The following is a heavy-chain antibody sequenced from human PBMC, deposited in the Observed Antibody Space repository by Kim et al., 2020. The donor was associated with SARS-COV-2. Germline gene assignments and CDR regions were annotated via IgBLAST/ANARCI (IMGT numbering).Heavy chain of an antibody. CDR1: GFTFSSYA. Sequence: GGSLRLSCAASGFTFSSYAMHWVRQAPGKGLEWVAVISYDGSNKYYADSVKGRFTISRDNSKNTLYLQMNSLRVEDTAVYYCVTPELSGYSSSWYNFDYWGQGTLVTVSS. D-gene: IGHD6-13*01. J-gene: IGHJ4*02. CDR2: ISYDGSNK. V-gene: IGHV3-30*04. CDR3: VTPELSGYSSSWYNFDY.